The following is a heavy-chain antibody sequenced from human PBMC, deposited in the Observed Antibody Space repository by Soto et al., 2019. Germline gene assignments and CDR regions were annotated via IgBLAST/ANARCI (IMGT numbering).Heavy chain of an antibody. Sequence: SETLSLTCTVSGGSISSYYWSWIRQPPGKGLKKIGSIYYSGSTYYNQSLKSRVTISVDTSKNQFSLKLSSVTAADMAVFYCVRYFSSTSCYVEYYYGMDVWGQGTTVTVSS. CDR1: GGSISSYY. CDR2: IYYSGST. CDR3: VRYFSSTSCYVEYYYGMDV. D-gene: IGHD2-2*01. V-gene: IGHV4-59*05. J-gene: IGHJ6*02.